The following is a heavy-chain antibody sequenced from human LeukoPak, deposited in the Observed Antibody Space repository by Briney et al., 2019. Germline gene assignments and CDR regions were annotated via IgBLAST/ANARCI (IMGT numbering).Heavy chain of an antibody. CDR3: AREVHGDIDY. V-gene: IGHV4-61*02. D-gene: IGHD4-17*01. J-gene: IGHJ4*02. Sequence: SDTLSLTCTVSGGPISSRSYYWSWVPRPAGKGLRWIGRIYTSGSTNYNPSLKSRVTISVDTSRNQFSLKLSSVTAADTAVYYCAREVHGDIDYWGQGTLVTVSS. CDR1: GGPISSRSYY. CDR2: IYTSGST.